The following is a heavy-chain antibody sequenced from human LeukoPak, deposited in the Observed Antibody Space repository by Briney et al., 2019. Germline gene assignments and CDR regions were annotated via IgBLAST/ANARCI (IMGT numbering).Heavy chain of an antibody. CDR1: GGSIGSSDYY. D-gene: IGHD3-22*01. CDR3: ARVEIGRYYYYGMDV. J-gene: IGHJ6*02. Sequence: SETLSLTCTVSGGSIGSSDYYWSWIRQPPGKGLEWIGYIFYSGSTHYNPSLRSRVTISVDTSKNQFSLKLSSVTAADTAVYYCARVEIGRYYYYGMDVWGQGTTVTVSS. CDR2: IFYSGST. V-gene: IGHV4-30-4*02.